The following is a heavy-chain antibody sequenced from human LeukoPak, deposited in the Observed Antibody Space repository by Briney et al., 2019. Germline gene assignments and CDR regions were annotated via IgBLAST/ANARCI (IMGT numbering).Heavy chain of an antibody. V-gene: IGHV1-46*01. CDR2: INPSGGRT. D-gene: IGHD4-17*01. CDR3: ARAGHDYGDYFYNVHYFDY. Sequence: ASVKVSCKASGYTFTSYYMHWVRQAPGQGLEWMGIINPSGGRTSYAQKFQGRVTMTRDTSTSTDYMELSRLRSDDTAVYYCARAGHDYGDYFYNVHYFDYWGQGTLVTVSS. CDR1: GYTFTSYY. J-gene: IGHJ4*02.